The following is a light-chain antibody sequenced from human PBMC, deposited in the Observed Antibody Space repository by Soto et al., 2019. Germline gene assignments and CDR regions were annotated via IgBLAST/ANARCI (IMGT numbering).Light chain of an antibody. V-gene: IGKV1-39*01. Sequence: DIQMTQSPSSLSASVGDRVTITCRASQSVSNHLNWYQQKPGKAPKLLIYASSSLQSGVPSRFSCSGSGPDFTLTSSSLQPEEFATYYCQQSHSTIQELTCGGGTKVEI. J-gene: IGKJ4*01. CDR2: ASS. CDR1: QSVSNH. CDR3: QQSHSTIQELT.